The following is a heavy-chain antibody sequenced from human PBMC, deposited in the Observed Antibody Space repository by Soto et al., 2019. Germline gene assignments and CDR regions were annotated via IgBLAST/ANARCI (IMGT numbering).Heavy chain of an antibody. CDR3: AVRSAAAPYYFDY. CDR1: GFTFTSTA. V-gene: IGHV1-58*01. Sequence: SVKVSCKASGFTFTSTAVQWVRQARGQRLEWIGWIVVGSGNTNYAQKFQERVTITRDMSTSTAYMELSSLRSEDTAVYYCAVRSAAAPYYFDYWGQGTLVTVSS. J-gene: IGHJ4*02. D-gene: IGHD6-25*01. CDR2: IVVGSGNT.